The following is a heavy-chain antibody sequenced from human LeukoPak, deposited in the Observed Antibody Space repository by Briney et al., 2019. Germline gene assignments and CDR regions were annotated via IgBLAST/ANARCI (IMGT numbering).Heavy chain of an antibody. D-gene: IGHD3-10*01. CDR1: GGSISSGGYY. J-gene: IGHJ4*02. CDR3: ARTPYYYGSGSYGLDY. V-gene: IGHV4-31*03. CDR2: IYYSGST. Sequence: PSETLSLTCTVSGGSISSGGYYWSWIRQHPGKGLEWIGYIYYSGSTYYNPSLKSRVTISVDTSKNQFSLKLSSVTAADTAVYYCARTPYYYGSGSYGLDYWGQGTLVTVSS.